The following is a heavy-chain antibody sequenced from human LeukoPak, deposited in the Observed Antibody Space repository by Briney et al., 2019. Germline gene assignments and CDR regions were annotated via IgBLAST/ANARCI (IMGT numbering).Heavy chain of an antibody. CDR1: GFNMSDYW. CDR2: IKQDGSEI. D-gene: IGHD1-26*01. J-gene: IGHJ4*02. V-gene: IGHV3-7*01. Sequence: GGSLRLSCIASGFNMSDYWMSWVRQAPGKGLEWVANIKQDGSEIYSGDSLKGRFTISRDNAKNSLYLQMNSLRGEDTAVYYCARDFGQWQLNGGYYFDYWGQGTLVTVSS. CDR3: ARDFGQWQLNGGYYFDY.